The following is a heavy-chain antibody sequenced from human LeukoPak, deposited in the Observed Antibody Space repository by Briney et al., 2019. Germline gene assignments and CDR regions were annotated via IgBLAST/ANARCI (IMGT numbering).Heavy chain of an antibody. V-gene: IGHV3-21*01. J-gene: IGHJ4*02. CDR3: ASTGYSYEYYFDY. CDR1: GFTFSRYS. Sequence: GGSLRLSCAASGFTFSRYSMNGVRQAPGKGLEGVSSIHSSSSYIYYADSVTGRFTNSRDNAKNSLYLQMNSLRAEDTAVYYCASTGYSYEYYFDYWGQGTLVTVSS. D-gene: IGHD5-18*01. CDR2: IHSSSSYI.